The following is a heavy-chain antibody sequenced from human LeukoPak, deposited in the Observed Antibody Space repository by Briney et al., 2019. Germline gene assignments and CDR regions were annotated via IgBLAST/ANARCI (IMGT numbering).Heavy chain of an antibody. V-gene: IGHV3-53*01. D-gene: IGHD3-22*01. Sequence: PGGSLRLSCAASGFSISNYYMFWARQAPGKGLEWVSVIYATGNTYYANSVKGRFTISRDNAKNSLSLQMSSLRAEDTAVYYCARDKGDYDRSGSLFVFGGRGTLVTVSS. CDR3: ARDKGDYDRSGSLFVF. CDR1: GFSISNYY. J-gene: IGHJ4*02. CDR2: IYATGNT.